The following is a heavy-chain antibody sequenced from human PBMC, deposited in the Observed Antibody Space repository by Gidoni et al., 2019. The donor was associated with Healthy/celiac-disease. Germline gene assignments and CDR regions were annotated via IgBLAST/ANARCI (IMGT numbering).Heavy chain of an antibody. Sequence: EVQLVESGGGLVKPGGSLRLSCAASRFPFSSYSMNWVRQAPGKGLEWVSSISSSSSYIYYADSVKGRFTISRDNAKNSLYLQMNSMRAEDTAVYYCAGPYYYDSSRGDTGWGQGTLVTVSS. CDR2: ISSSSSYI. CDR3: AGPYYYDSSRGDTG. J-gene: IGHJ4*02. CDR1: RFPFSSYS. V-gene: IGHV3-21*01. D-gene: IGHD3-22*01.